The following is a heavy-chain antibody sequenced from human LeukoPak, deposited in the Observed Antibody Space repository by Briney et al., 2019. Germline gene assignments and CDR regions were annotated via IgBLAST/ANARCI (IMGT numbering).Heavy chain of an antibody. CDR1: GFTFSSYG. D-gene: IGHD3-10*01. V-gene: IGHV3-33*01. CDR3: ARDLSEPTYYHGSGSYSGY. Sequence: GRSLRLSCAASGFTFSSYGMHWVRQAPGKGLEWVAVIWYDGSNKYYADSVKGRFTISRDNAKNSLYLQKNSLRAEDTAVYYCARDLSEPTYYHGSGSYSGYWGQGTLVTVSS. J-gene: IGHJ4*02. CDR2: IWYDGSNK.